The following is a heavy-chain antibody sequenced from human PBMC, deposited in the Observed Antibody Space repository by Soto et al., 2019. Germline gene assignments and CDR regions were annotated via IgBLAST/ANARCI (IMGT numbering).Heavy chain of an antibody. Sequence: NPSETLSLTCAVSGGSISSGGYSWSWIRQPPGKGLEWIGYIYHSGSTYYNPSLKSRVTISVDRSKNQISLKLSSVTAADTAVYYCARVRQLRYFDYWGQGTLVTVSS. CDR3: ARVRQLRYFDY. D-gene: IGHD6-13*01. J-gene: IGHJ4*02. CDR2: IYHSGST. CDR1: GGSISSGGYS. V-gene: IGHV4-30-2*01.